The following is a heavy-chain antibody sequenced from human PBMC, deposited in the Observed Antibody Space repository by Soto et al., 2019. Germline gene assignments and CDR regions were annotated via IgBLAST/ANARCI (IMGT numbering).Heavy chain of an antibody. J-gene: IGHJ4*02. V-gene: IGHV2-5*02. Sequence: QITFKESGPPLVKPTQTLTLTCTFSGFSLTTRGVGVGWIRQSPGKALEWLALIYWDDDKRYSPSLKSRLTITKDTSKNQVVLTITNTDPVDTGTYYCAHRQGFGELSYWGQGTLVTVSS. CDR2: IYWDDDK. CDR3: AHRQGFGELSY. D-gene: IGHD3-10*01. CDR1: GFSLTTRGVG.